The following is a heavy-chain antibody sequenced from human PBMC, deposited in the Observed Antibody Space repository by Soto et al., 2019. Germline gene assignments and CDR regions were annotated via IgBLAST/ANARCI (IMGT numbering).Heavy chain of an antibody. D-gene: IGHD2-15*01. Sequence: QVQLVQSGAEVKKPGSSVKVSCKASGGTFSSYAISWVRQAPGQGLEWMGGIIPIFGTANYAQKFQGRVTITADESTSTAYMELSSLRSEDTAVYYCARDSLNCSGGSCYRGNYYYGMDVWGQGTTVTVSS. V-gene: IGHV1-69*12. CDR3: ARDSLNCSGGSCYRGNYYYGMDV. CDR2: IIPIFGTA. CDR1: GGTFSSYA. J-gene: IGHJ6*02.